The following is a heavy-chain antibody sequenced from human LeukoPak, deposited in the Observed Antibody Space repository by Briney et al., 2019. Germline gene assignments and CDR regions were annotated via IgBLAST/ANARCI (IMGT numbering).Heavy chain of an antibody. CDR2: ISGSGGST. V-gene: IGHV3-23*01. D-gene: IGHD6-19*01. CDR1: GFTFSSYA. CDR3: AKVDSSGNWFDP. Sequence: GGPLRLSCAASGFTFSSYAMSWVRQAPGKGLEWVSAISGSGGSTYYADSVKGRFTISRDNSKNTLYLQMNSLRAEDTAVYYCAKVDSSGNWFDPWGQGTLVTVSS. J-gene: IGHJ5*02.